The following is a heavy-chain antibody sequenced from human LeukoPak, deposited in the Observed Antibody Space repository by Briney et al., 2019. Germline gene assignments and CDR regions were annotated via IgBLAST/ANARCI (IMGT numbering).Heavy chain of an antibody. Sequence: ASVKVSCKASGYTFSDHYMHWARQAPGKGLEWMGWIKPDSGVTQYAQNFQGRVTVTRDRSISTAYMELSRLTSDDTAVYYCAAVCYSCYNPFDLWGQGTMLTVSS. CDR2: IKPDSGVT. V-gene: IGHV1-2*02. D-gene: IGHD2-2*02. CDR3: AAVCYSCYNPFDL. J-gene: IGHJ3*01. CDR1: GYTFSDHY.